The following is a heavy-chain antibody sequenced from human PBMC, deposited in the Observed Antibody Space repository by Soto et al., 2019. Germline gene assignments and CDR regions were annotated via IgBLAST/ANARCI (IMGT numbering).Heavy chain of an antibody. D-gene: IGHD3-22*01. Sequence: GSLRLSCAASGFTVSSSYMTWVRQAPGKGLEWVSLIYSGGSTYYANSVKGRFTISRDNSKNTLYLQMSSLRADDTALYYCVKGEYYYDSSGYYPFDYWGQGTLVTVS. CDR2: IYSGGST. CDR3: VKGEYYYDSSGYYPFDY. CDR1: GFTVSSSY. J-gene: IGHJ4*02. V-gene: IGHV3-53*05.